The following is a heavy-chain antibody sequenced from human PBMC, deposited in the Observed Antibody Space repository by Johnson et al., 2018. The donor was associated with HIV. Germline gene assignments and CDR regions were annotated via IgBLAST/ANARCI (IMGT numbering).Heavy chain of an antibody. Sequence: VQLVESGGGLAKPAWSPRLSCAASQFSFTSYYMNCVRQAPGNGLELVGQVNLNGGDTYLIDSGKDRFNISRDNSKNTLYLQMNSLRAEDTAVYYCAKDLSSCWSAFDIWGQGTMFTVSS. J-gene: IGHJ3*02. CDR2: VNLNGGDT. CDR3: AKDLSSCWSAFDI. CDR1: QFSFTSYY. D-gene: IGHD6-19*01. V-gene: IGHV3-25*05.